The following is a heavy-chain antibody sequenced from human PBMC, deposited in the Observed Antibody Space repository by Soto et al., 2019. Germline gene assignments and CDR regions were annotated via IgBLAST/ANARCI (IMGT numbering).Heavy chain of an antibody. CDR1: GYNFPNYG. V-gene: IGHV1-18*01. CDR3: ARDLDGSGSYYTDY. Sequence: ASVKVSCKASGYNFPNYGISWVRQAPGQGFEWMGWISPYKGNTNYAQKLQGRVTMTTDTSTSTAYMELRSLRSDDTAIYYCARDLDGSGSYYTDYWGQGTRVTVS. D-gene: IGHD3-10*01. J-gene: IGHJ4*02. CDR2: ISPYKGNT.